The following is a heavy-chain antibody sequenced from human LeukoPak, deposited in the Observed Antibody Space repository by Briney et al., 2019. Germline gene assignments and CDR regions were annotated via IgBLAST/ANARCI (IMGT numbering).Heavy chain of an antibody. J-gene: IGHJ4*02. D-gene: IGHD3-22*01. Sequence: PGGSLRLSCAASGFTFSSYAMSWVRQAPGKGLEWVSAISRNGGSTYYADSVKGRFTISRDNSKNTLYLQMNGLRVEDTAVYYCVVWGEDRSGHRFDFWGQGTLVTVSS. V-gene: IGHV3-23*01. CDR1: GFTFSSYA. CDR3: VVWGEDRSGHRFDF. CDR2: ISRNGGST.